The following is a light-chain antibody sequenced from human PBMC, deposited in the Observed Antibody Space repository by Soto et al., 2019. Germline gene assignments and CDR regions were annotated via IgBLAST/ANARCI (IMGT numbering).Light chain of an antibody. CDR1: ERIYSAY. CDR3: QQYNNWPRT. J-gene: IGKJ1*01. Sequence: EVGLTQSPGTLSLSRGERATLSCRASERIYSAYLGWYQQKPGQAPRLLIYGTSTRATGIPARFSDMGSRTEFTLTISSLKFEDFAVYYCQQYNNWPRTFGQGTKVDIK. V-gene: IGKV3-15*01. CDR2: GTS.